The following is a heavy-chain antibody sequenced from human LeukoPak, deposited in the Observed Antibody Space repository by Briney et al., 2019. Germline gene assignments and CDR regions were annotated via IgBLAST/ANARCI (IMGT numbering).Heavy chain of an antibody. D-gene: IGHD6-19*01. J-gene: IGHJ4*02. V-gene: IGHV4-4*07. CDR2: IYSSGST. CDR1: GGSISSYY. Sequence: SETLSLTCTVSGGSISSYYWNWIRQPAGKGLEWIGRIYSSGSTNYNPSLKSRVTMSVDTSKNQFSLKLSSVTAADTAVYYCASQTKIAVPIFGYWGQGTLVTVS. CDR3: ASQTKIAVPIFGY.